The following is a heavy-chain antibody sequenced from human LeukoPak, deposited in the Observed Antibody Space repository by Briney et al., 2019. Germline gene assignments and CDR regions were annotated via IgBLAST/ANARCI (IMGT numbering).Heavy chain of an antibody. Sequence: GGSLRLSCAASGFTFSGYSMNWVRQAPGKGLEWVASINHNGNVNYYVDSVKGRFTISRDNAKNSLYLQMSNLRAEDTAVYFCARGGGLDVWGQGATVTVSS. CDR2: INHNGNVN. V-gene: IGHV3-7*03. D-gene: IGHD3-16*01. CDR3: ARGGGLDV. J-gene: IGHJ6*02. CDR1: GFTFSGYS.